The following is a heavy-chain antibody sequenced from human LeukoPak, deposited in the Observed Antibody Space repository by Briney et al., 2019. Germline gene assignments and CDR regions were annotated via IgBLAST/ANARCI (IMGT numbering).Heavy chain of an antibody. J-gene: IGHJ6*02. V-gene: IGHV3-53*05. Sequence: PGGSLRLSCAASGFTISTNYMSWVRQAPGKGLEWVSVMYTGGGTYYADSVKGRFTISRDNSKNTLYLQMNSLRAEDTAVYYCAKDQDYYGMDVWGQGTTVTVSS. CDR3: AKDQDYYGMDV. CDR2: MYTGGGT. CDR1: GFTISTNY.